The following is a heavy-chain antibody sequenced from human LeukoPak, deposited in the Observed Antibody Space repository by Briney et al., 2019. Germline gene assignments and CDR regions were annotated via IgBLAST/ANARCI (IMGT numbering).Heavy chain of an antibody. CDR3: AKGEWLANFDY. J-gene: IGHJ4*02. CDR2: ISGSGGTT. V-gene: IGHV3-23*01. Sequence: AGGSLRLSCAASGFTFSSYAMSWVRQAPGKGLEWVSGISGSGGTTYYADSVKGRFTISRDNSKNTLYLQMNSLRAEDTAVYYCAKGEWLANFDYWGQGTLVTVSS. CDR1: GFTFSSYA. D-gene: IGHD6-19*01.